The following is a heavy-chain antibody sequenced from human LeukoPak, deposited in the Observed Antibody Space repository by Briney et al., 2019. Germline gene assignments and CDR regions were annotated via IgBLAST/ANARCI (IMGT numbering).Heavy chain of an antibody. CDR3: AREYSSSSGKALDY. J-gene: IGHJ4*02. D-gene: IGHD6-6*01. V-gene: IGHV3-48*02. Sequence: SGGSLRLSCAASGFTFSSYSMNWVRQAPGKGLEWVSYISSGGSTLHYADSVKGRFTISRDSAKSSLYLQLNSLRDEDTAVYYCAREYSSSSGKALDYWGQGTLVTVSS. CDR1: GFTFSSYS. CDR2: ISSGGSTL.